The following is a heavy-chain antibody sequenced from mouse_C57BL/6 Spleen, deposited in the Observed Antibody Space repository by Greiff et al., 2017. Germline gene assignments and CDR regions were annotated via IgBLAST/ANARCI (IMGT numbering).Heavy chain of an antibody. V-gene: IGHV5-4*03. CDR3: ARGGYYGTPFAY. CDR1: GFTFSSYA. Sequence: DVKLVESGGGLVKPGGSLKLSCAASGFTFSSYAMSWVRQTPEKRLEWVATISGGGSYTYYPDNVKGRFTISRDNAKNHLYLQMSHLKSEDTAMYYCARGGYYGTPFAYWGQGTLVTVS. D-gene: IGHD2-1*01. CDR2: ISGGGSYT. J-gene: IGHJ3*01.